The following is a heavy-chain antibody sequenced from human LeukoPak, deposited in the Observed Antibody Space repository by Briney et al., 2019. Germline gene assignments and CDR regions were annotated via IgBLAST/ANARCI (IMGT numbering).Heavy chain of an antibody. J-gene: IGHJ4*02. V-gene: IGHV4-31*03. CDR1: GGSISSGGYY. CDR2: IYYSGST. Sequence: SETLSLTCTVSGGSISSGGYYWSWIRQHPGKGLEWIGYIYYSGSTYYNPSLKSRVTISVDTSKNQFSLKLSSVTAADTAVYYCAGGVVVAAKGFDYWGQGTLVTVSS. CDR3: AGGVVVAAKGFDY. D-gene: IGHD2-15*01.